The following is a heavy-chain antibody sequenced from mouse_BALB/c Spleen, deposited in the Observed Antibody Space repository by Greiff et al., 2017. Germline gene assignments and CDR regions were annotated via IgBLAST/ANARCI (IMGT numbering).Heavy chain of an antibody. CDR2: IDPANGNT. CDR3: AHYGNYGYYFDY. CDR1: GFNIKDTY. V-gene: IGHV14-3*02. J-gene: IGHJ2*01. Sequence: VQLKESGAELVKPGASVKLSCTASGFNIKDTYMHWVKQRPEQGLEWIGRIDPANGNTKYDPKFQGKATITADTSSNTAYLQLSSLTSEDTAVYYCAHYGNYGYYFDYWGQGTTLTVSS. D-gene: IGHD2-1*01.